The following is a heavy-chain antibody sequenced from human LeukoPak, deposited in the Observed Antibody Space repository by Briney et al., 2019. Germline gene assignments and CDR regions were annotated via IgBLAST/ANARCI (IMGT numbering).Heavy chain of an antibody. D-gene: IGHD3-10*01. CDR2: ISGSGGST. CDR3: ARDGRPYGSGSYYYY. J-gene: IGHJ4*02. CDR1: GFTFSSYA. Sequence: GGSLRLSCAASGFTFSSYAMSWVRQAPGKGLEWVSAISGSGGSTYYADSVKGRFTISRDNAKNSLYLQMNSLRAEDTAVYYCARDGRPYGSGSYYYYWGQGTLVTVSS. V-gene: IGHV3-23*01.